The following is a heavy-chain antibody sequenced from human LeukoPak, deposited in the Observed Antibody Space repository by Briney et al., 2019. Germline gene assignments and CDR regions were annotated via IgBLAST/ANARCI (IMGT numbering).Heavy chain of an antibody. D-gene: IGHD5/OR15-5a*01. CDR3: ARDLRSLGDAFDI. Sequence: GGSLRLSCAVSGFTFSNYSMNWVRQAPGKGLEWVSSISSSSSYIYYADSVKGRFTISRDNAKNSLYLQMNSLRAEDTAVYYCARDLRSLGDAFDIWGQGTMVTVSS. CDR1: GFTFSNYS. J-gene: IGHJ3*02. V-gene: IGHV3-21*06. CDR2: ISSSSSYI.